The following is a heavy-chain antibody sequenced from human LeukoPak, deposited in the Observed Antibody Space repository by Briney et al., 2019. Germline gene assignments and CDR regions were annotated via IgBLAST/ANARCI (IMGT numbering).Heavy chain of an antibody. CDR3: ARDLLSNTAMDY. J-gene: IGHJ4*02. D-gene: IGHD5-18*01. V-gene: IGHV3-21*01. Sequence: GGSLRLSCAASGFTFSSYSMNWVRQAPGKGLEWVSSISSSSSYIYYADSVKGRFTISRDNAKNSLYLQMNSLRAEDTAVYYRARDLLSNTAMDYWGQGTLVSVSS. CDR1: GFTFSSYS. CDR2: ISSSSSYI.